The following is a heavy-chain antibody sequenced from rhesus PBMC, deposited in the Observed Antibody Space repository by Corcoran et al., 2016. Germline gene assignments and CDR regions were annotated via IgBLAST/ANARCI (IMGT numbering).Heavy chain of an antibody. CDR1: GLTCSRYD. V-gene: IGHV3-136*01. Sequence: EVQLVESGGGLVQTGGSLRLSCAASGLTCSRYDWTWGRQAAGKGLEWLSYISDTGDTIHYADSVKGRFTISRDNAKNSLSLQMTSLRAEDTAVYYCARDRRFDVWGPGVLVTVSS. CDR2: ISDTGDTI. J-gene: IGHJ5-1*01. CDR3: ARDRRFDV.